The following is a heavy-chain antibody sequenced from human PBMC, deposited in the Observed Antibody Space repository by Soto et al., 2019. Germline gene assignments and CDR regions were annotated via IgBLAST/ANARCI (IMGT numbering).Heavy chain of an antibody. CDR1: GYSISSGLY. D-gene: IGHD1-1*01. J-gene: IGHJ5*02. CDR2: IYRGGIT. V-gene: IGHV4-38-2*01. CDR3: AIGNPDLSDP. Sequence: PSETLSLTCAVSGYSISSGLYWGWIRQPPGKGLEWIGTIYRGGITYYNPSLKSRVTISIDTSKNHFSLRLSSVTATGTAVYFSAIGNPDLSDPWGQGTLVTVS.